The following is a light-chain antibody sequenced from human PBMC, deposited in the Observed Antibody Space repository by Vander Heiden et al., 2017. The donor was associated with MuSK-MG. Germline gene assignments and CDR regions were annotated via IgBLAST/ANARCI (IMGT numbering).Light chain of an antibody. V-gene: IGKV3-15*01. CDR3: QQYKNWPPYT. J-gene: IGKJ2*01. Sequence: EIVMTQSPATLSVSPGERATLSCRASQSVRSNLAWYQQKPGQAPRLLIYGASTRDTGVPARFSGSGYGKEFTLTISSRQSEDFAFYYCQQYKNWPPYTFGQGTKMDIK. CDR2: GAS. CDR1: QSVRSN.